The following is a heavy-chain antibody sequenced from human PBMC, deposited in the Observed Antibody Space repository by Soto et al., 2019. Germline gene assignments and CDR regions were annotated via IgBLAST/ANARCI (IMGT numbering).Heavy chain of an antibody. J-gene: IGHJ6*03. CDR1: GYTFTSYG. CDR3: ARESGGATATLDYYYFYMDV. Sequence: GPEVKKPGASVKVSCKASGYTFTSYGISWVRQAPGQGLEWMGWMSPLKGNSHYSQNFQDRLTMTTDTSTSTAFMEMRGLTSDDTAVYYCARESGGATATLDYYYFYMDVWGKGTTVIVSS. V-gene: IGHV1-18*01. D-gene: IGHD5-12*01. CDR2: MSPLKGNS.